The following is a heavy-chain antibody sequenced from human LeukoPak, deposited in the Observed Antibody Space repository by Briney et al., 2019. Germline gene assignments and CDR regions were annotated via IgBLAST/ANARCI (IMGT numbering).Heavy chain of an antibody. CDR3: AKWAYYDFWSGHYKSHFDS. J-gene: IGHJ4*02. CDR1: GFTFKNYA. V-gene: IGHV3-23*01. Sequence: PGGSLRLSCVVSGFTFKNYAMSWVRQAPGKGLECVSCIRDSGNGTDYAASVKSRSTVSRHNSKNTLYLHMNTLSAEDTPVYYCAKWAYYDFWSGHYKSHFDSWGQETLVTVSP. CDR2: IRDSGNGT. D-gene: IGHD3-3*01.